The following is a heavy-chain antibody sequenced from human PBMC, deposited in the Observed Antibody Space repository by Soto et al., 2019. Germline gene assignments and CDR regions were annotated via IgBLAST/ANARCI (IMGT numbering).Heavy chain of an antibody. CDR3: ARKRRGYCTNGVCYAQNWFDP. CDR1: GGSFSGYY. D-gene: IGHD2-8*01. J-gene: IGHJ5*02. CDR2: INHSGST. Sequence: QVQLQQWGAGLLKPSETLSLTCAVYGGSFSGYYWSWIRQPPGKGLEWIGEINHSGSTNYNPSLKSRVTISVYTSKNQFSLKLSSVTAADTAVYYCARKRRGYCTNGVCYAQNWFDPWGQGTLVTVSS. V-gene: IGHV4-34*01.